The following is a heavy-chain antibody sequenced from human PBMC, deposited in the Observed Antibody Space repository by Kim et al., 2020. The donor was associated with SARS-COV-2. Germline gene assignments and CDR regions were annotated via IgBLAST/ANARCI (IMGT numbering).Heavy chain of an antibody. CDR3: AREGGLPAAVTGYYYGMDV. V-gene: IGHV3-33*01. CDR2: IWYDGSNK. J-gene: IGHJ6*02. Sequence: GGSLRLSCAASGFTFSSYGMHWVRQAPGKGLEWVAVIWYDGSNKYYADSVKGRFTISRDNSKNTLYLQMNSLRAEDTAVYYCAREGGLPAAVTGYYYGMDVWGQGTTVTVSS. D-gene: IGHD6-19*01. CDR1: GFTFSSYG.